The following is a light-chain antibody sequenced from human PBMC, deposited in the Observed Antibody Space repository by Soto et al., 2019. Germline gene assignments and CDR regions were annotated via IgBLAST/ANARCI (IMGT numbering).Light chain of an antibody. CDR3: QQSYSTTRT. Sequence: DIQMTQSPSSLSASVGDRVTIAGRASQSMSSYLNWYQQKPGKAPKLMIYAASSLQSGVPSRFSGSGSGTDFTLTISSLEHEDFATYYCQQSYSTTRTFGQGTKVDI. J-gene: IGKJ1*01. CDR1: QSMSSY. V-gene: IGKV1-39*01. CDR2: AAS.